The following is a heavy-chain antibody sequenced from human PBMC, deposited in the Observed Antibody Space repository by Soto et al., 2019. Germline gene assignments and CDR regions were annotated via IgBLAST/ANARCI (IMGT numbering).Heavy chain of an antibody. D-gene: IGHD3-3*01. V-gene: IGHV1-46*03. CDR3: AIFGHVGVLPDAFDY. CDR2: INSGGGSA. Sequence: GASVKVSCKASGYTFTNYYMHWVRQAPGQGLEWMGIINSGGGSATYAQKFLGRVTLTRDTSTSTVYMDLSSLGSDDSAVYYCAIFGHVGVLPDAFDYRYHGTLV. J-gene: IGHJ4*01. CDR1: GYTFTNYY.